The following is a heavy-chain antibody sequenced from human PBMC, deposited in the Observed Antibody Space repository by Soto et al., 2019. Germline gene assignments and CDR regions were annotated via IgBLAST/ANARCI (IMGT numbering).Heavy chain of an antibody. CDR1: GFTFSSYG. Sequence: GGSLRLSCAASGFTFSSYGMHWVRQAPGKGLEWVAVIWYDGSNKYYADSVKGRFTISRDNSKNTLYLQMNSLRAEDTAVYYCARQSQWLSGYIYHGMDVWSHGTSVTVSS. CDR3: ARQSQWLSGYIYHGMDV. CDR2: IWYDGSNK. D-gene: IGHD6-19*01. V-gene: IGHV3-33*01. J-gene: IGHJ6*02.